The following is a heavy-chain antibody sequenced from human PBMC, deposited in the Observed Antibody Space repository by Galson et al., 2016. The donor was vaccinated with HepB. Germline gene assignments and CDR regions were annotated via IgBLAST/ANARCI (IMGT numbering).Heavy chain of an antibody. CDR2: ISGYNGNT. CDR3: AREDWNPRYYFNGMDV. D-gene: IGHD1-1*01. V-gene: IGHV1-18*01. CDR1: GYTFTTYG. Sequence: SVKVSCKASGYTFTTYGISWVRQAPGQGLEWMGWISGYNGNTHYAQKFQDRVTLTRDTSTGTAYMDLWSLTSDDTAVYYCAREDWNPRYYFNGMDVWGHGTTVTVSS. J-gene: IGHJ6*02.